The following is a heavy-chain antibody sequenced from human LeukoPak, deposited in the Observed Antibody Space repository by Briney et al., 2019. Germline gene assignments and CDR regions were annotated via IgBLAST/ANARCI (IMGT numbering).Heavy chain of an antibody. J-gene: IGHJ1*01. Sequence: SETLSLTCAVYGGSISDTDHYWGWIRQPPGKGLEWIASIDYRGKIYQKPSLKSRVTISMDTSKGHFSLQLSSVTAADTAVYYCASSSQEYYDILTGFHDWGQGTLVVVSS. V-gene: IGHV4-39*07. CDR3: ASSSQEYYDILTGFHD. CDR1: GGSISDTDHY. D-gene: IGHD3-9*01. CDR2: IDYRGKI.